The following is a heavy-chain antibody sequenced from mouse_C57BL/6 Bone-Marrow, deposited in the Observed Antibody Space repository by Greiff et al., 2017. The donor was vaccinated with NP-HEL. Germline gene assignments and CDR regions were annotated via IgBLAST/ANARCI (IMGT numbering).Heavy chain of an antibody. Sequence: EVQLQQSGPELVKPGASVKISCKASGYTFTDYYMNWVKQSPGKSLEWIGDINPNNGGTSYNQKFKGKATLTVDKSSSTAYMELRSLTSEDSAVYYCARDGSSSPYAMDYWGQGTSVTVSS. J-gene: IGHJ4*01. D-gene: IGHD1-1*01. CDR1: GYTFTDYY. CDR2: INPNNGGT. V-gene: IGHV1-26*01. CDR3: ARDGSSSPYAMDY.